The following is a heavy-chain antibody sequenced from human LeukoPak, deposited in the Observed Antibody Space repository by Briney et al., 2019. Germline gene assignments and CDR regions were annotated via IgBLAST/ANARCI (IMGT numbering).Heavy chain of an antibody. V-gene: IGHV3-23*01. CDR1: GFTFSNYA. CDR3: AKRLNYYGSGSDAFDI. D-gene: IGHD3-10*01. J-gene: IGHJ3*02. CDR2: ISGSSGST. Sequence: GGSLRLXCAASGFTFSNYAMTWVRQAPGKGLEWVSGISGSSGSTFYADSVKGRFTISRDNSKNTLYLQMNSLRAEDTAVYYCAKRLNYYGSGSDAFDIWGQGTMVTVSS.